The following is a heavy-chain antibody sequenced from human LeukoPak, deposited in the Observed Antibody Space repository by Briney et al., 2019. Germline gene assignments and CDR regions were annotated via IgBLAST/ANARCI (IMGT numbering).Heavy chain of an antibody. CDR3: ARIFRGAYFDY. J-gene: IGHJ4*02. D-gene: IGHD3-10*01. V-gene: IGHV4-59*01. CDR2: IHFSGST. Sequence: SETLSLTCTVSGGSISSYYWSWIRQPPGKGLEWIGYIHFSGSTNYNPSLKSRVTVSGDKSKNQFSLKLSSVTAADTAVYYCARIFRGAYFDYWGQGTLVTVSS. CDR1: GGSISSYY.